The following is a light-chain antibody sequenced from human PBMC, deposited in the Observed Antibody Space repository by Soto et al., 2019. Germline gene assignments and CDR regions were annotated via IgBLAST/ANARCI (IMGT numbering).Light chain of an antibody. CDR1: QSISPW. Sequence: IQMTQSPSTLSASVGDSVTITCRASQSISPWLAWYQQKPGKAPTLLIYKASSLEGGVPSRFSGSGSGTDFNITISSLQPDDFATYYCQQYNTYPLTFGGGT. V-gene: IGKV1-5*03. CDR3: QQYNTYPLT. CDR2: KAS. J-gene: IGKJ4*01.